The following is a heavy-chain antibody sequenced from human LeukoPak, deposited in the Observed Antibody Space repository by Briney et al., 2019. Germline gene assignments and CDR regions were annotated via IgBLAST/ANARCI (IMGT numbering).Heavy chain of an antibody. J-gene: IGHJ4*02. Sequence: SETLSLTCTVSGGSISSYYWSWIRQPPGKGLEWIGYIYYSGSTNYNLSLKSRVTISVDTSKNQFSLKLSSVTAADTAVYYCARDQAGTFDYWGQGTLVTVSS. CDR1: GGSISSYY. CDR2: IYYSGST. D-gene: IGHD6-19*01. V-gene: IGHV4-59*01. CDR3: ARDQAGTFDY.